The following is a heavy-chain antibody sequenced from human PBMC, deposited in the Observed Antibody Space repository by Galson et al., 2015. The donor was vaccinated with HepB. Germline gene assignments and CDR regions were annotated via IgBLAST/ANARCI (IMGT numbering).Heavy chain of an antibody. J-gene: IGHJ4*02. CDR3: ARGGDIIDY. D-gene: IGHD3-10*01. CDR1: GYTFTSYG. CDR2: VSTYNGNT. V-gene: IGHV1-18*01. Sequence: SVKVSCKASGYTFTSYGLSWVRQAPGQGLEWMGWVSTYNGNTNYAQNLQGRVTMTRDTSTSTAYMELRSLTSDDTAVYYCARGGDIIDYWGQGTLVTVSS.